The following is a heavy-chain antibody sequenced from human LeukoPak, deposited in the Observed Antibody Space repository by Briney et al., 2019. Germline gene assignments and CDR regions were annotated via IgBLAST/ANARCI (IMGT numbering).Heavy chain of an antibody. CDR1: GFTFSSYS. Sequence: EGSLRLSCAASGFTFSSYSMNWVRQAPGKGLEWVSSISSSSSYIYYADSVKGRFTISRDNAKNSLYLQMNSLRAEDTAVYYCATNRDGYKGDAFDIWGQGTMVTVSS. CDR2: ISSSSSYI. D-gene: IGHD5-24*01. J-gene: IGHJ3*02. V-gene: IGHV3-21*01. CDR3: ATNRDGYKGDAFDI.